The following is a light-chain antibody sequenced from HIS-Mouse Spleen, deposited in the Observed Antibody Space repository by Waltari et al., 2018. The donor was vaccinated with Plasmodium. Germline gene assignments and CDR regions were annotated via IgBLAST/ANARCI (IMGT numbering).Light chain of an antibody. J-gene: IGKJ3*01. Sequence: EIVMTQSPATLSVSPGERATLSCRASQSVSSNLAWYQQKPGQAPRLLIYGASTRATGIPARCSGSGSGTEFTLTISSLQSEDCAVYYCQQYNNWPPITFGPGTKVDIK. CDR1: QSVSSN. CDR2: GAS. CDR3: QQYNNWPPIT. V-gene: IGKV3-15*01.